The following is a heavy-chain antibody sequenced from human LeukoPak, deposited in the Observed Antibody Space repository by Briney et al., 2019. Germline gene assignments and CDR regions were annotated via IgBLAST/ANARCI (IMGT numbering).Heavy chain of an antibody. J-gene: IGHJ4*02. CDR2: IYYSGST. CDR3: ARDSNGSGPFDY. Sequence: SQTLSLTCTVSGGSISSDDYYCNRIRQPPGKGLEWIGHIYYSGSTYYNPSLKSRVTISVDTSKNQFSLKLNSVTAADTAVYYCARDSNGSGPFDYWGQGTLVTVSS. V-gene: IGHV4-30-4*08. CDR1: GGSISSDDYY. D-gene: IGHD3-10*01.